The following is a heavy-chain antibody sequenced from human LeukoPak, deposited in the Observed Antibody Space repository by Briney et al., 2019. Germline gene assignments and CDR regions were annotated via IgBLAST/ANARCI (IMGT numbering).Heavy chain of an antibody. CDR3: ARDLLLRGSYGYGMDV. CDR1: GGTFSSYA. V-gene: IGHV1-69*13. D-gene: IGHD1-26*01. Sequence: SVKVSCKASGGTFSSYAISWVRQAPGQGLEWMGGIIPIFGTANYAQKFQGRVTITADESTSTAYMELSSLRSEDTAVYYCARDLLLRGSYGYGMDVWGQGTTVTVSS. CDR2: IIPIFGTA. J-gene: IGHJ6*02.